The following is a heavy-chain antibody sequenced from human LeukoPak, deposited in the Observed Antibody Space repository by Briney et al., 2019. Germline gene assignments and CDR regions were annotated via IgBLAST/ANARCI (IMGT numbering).Heavy chain of an antibody. Sequence: SEALSLTCNVSGGSISSGGSRWSWIRQHPGKGLEWIGYIYYSGSTYYNPSLESRLTMSVDTSKNQFSLHLTSVTAADTAVYYCARDWGTYFDYWGQGTLVTVSS. CDR2: IYYSGST. CDR3: ARDWGTYFDY. CDR1: GGSISSGGSR. J-gene: IGHJ4*02. V-gene: IGHV4-31*03. D-gene: IGHD7-27*01.